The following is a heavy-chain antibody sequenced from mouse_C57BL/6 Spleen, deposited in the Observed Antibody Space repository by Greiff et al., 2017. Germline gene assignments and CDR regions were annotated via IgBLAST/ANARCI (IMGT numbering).Heavy chain of an antibody. CDR2: IYPGSGST. D-gene: IGHD2-12*01. CDR1: GYTFTSYW. CDR3: ARYDDGRFAY. Sequence: QVQLQQSGAELVKPGASVKMSCKASGYTFTSYWITWVKQRPGQGLEWIGDIYPGSGSTNYNEKFKSKATLTVDTSSSTAYMQLSSLSSEDSAVXYCARYDDGRFAYWGQGTLVTVSA. V-gene: IGHV1-55*01. J-gene: IGHJ3*01.